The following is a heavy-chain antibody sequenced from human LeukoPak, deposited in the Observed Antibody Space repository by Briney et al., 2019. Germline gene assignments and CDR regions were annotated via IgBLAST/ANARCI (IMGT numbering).Heavy chain of an antibody. Sequence: PGGSLRLSCAASGFTFSSYEMDWVRQAPGKGLEWVSYISSSGSTIYYADTVKGRFTISRDNAKNSLYLQMNSLRAEDTAVYYCAQDPPRRAAGTGVYWGQGTLVTVSS. J-gene: IGHJ4*02. D-gene: IGHD1-1*01. CDR3: AQDPPRRAAGTGVY. CDR1: GFTFSSYE. V-gene: IGHV3-48*03. CDR2: ISSSGSTI.